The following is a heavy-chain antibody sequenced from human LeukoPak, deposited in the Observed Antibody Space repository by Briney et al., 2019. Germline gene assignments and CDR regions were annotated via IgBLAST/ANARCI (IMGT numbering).Heavy chain of an antibody. Sequence: GGSLRLSCAASGFSLSTFAMNWVRQAPGKGLEWVSSIGISPGYIYYAGSVKGRFTISRDNAKNSLYLQMNSLRADDTAVYYCARSFRKSPDYWGQGTLVTVSS. CDR1: GFSLSTFA. J-gene: IGHJ4*02. V-gene: IGHV3-21*04. CDR2: IGISPGYI. CDR3: ARSFRKSPDY.